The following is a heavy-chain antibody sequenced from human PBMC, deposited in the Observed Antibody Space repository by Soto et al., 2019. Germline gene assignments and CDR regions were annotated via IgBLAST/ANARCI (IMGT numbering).Heavy chain of an antibody. CDR1: GFTFSSYA. CDR3: AKKANYYDSSGYYLDY. V-gene: IGHV3-23*01. J-gene: IGHJ4*02. D-gene: IGHD3-22*01. CDR2: ISGSGGST. Sequence: EVQLLESGGGLVQPGGSLRLSCAASGFTFSSYAMSWVRQAPGKGLEWVSAISGSGGSTYYADSVKGRFTSSRDNSKNTLYLQMSSLRAEDTAVYYCAKKANYYDSSGYYLDYWGQGTLVTVSS.